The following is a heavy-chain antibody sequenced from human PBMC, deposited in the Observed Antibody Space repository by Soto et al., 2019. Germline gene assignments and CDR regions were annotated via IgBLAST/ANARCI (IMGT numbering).Heavy chain of an antibody. J-gene: IGHJ4*02. CDR3: ARDQGSHPGD. D-gene: IGHD6-13*01. V-gene: IGHV4-4*02. Sequence: QVQLQESGPGLVRPSGTVSLTCAVSVGSISNGDWWSWVRQPPGKGLEWIGEIHHSGSTNYNPSLKSRVTMSVVPSKNLFSLTLNSVTAADTAFYYCARDQGSHPGDWGQGTLVSVSS. CDR2: IHHSGST. CDR1: VGSISNGDW.